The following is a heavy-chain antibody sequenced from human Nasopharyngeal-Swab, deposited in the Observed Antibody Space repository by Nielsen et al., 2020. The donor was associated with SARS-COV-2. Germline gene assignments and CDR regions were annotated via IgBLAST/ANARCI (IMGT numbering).Heavy chain of an antibody. V-gene: IGHV4-39*07. Sequence: SETLSLTCTVSGGSISSSSYYWGWIRQPPGKGLEWIGSIYYSGSTYYNPSLKSRVTISVDTSKNQLSLKLSSVTAADTAVYYCARVSPSHRTYYYYYMDVWGKGTTVTVSS. J-gene: IGHJ6*03. CDR1: GGSISSSSYY. CDR2: IYYSGST. CDR3: ARVSPSHRTYYYYYMDV.